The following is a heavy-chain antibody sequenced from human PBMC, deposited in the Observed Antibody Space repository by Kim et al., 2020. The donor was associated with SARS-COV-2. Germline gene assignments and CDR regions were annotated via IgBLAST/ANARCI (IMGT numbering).Heavy chain of an antibody. CDR3: AKDPSPQQGCSSTSCSVGYFDY. D-gene: IGHD2-2*01. V-gene: IGHV3-23*01. CDR1: GFTFSSYA. CDR2: ISGSGGST. J-gene: IGHJ4*02. Sequence: GGSLRLSCAASGFTFSSYAMSWVRQAPGKGLEWVSAISGSGGSTYYADSVKGRFTISRDNSKNTLYLQMNSLRAEDTAVYYCAKDPSPQQGCSSTSCSVGYFDYWGQGTLVTVSS.